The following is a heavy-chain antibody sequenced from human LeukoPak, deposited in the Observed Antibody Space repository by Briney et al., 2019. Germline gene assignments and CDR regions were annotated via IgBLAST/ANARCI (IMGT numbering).Heavy chain of an antibody. CDR3: ARAYYDSSGYYYHDAFDI. CDR1: GGSISSSSYY. J-gene: IGHJ3*02. V-gene: IGHV4-39*01. CDR2: IYYSGST. D-gene: IGHD3-22*01. Sequence: SETLSLTCTVSGGSISSSSYYWGWIRQPPGKGLEWIGSIYYSGSTYYNPSLKSRVTISVDTSKNQFSLKLSSVTAADTAVYYCARAYYDSSGYYYHDAFDIWGQGTMVTVSS.